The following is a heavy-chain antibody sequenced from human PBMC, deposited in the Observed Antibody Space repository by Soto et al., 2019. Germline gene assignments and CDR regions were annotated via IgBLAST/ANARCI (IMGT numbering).Heavy chain of an antibody. V-gene: IGHV1-18*04. CDR3: ARSYSYGSYWYFDL. Sequence: ASVKVSCKASGYTFTSYGVSWVRQAPGQGLEWVGWISVYNGNTNYAERLQGRVTMTTDTSTSTAYMELWRLRSDDTAMYYCARSYSYGSYWYFDLWGRGTLVTVSS. CDR2: ISVYNGNT. J-gene: IGHJ2*01. CDR1: GYTFTSYG. D-gene: IGHD5-18*01.